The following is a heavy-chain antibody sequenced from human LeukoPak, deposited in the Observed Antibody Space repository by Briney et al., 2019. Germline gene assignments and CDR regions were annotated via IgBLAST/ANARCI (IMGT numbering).Heavy chain of an antibody. J-gene: IGHJ3*02. CDR1: GGSISSYY. CDR2: IYYSGST. Sequence: SETLSLTCTVSGGSISSYYWSCIRQPPGKGLEWIGYIYYSGSTNYNPSLKSRVTISVDTSKNQFSLKLSSVTAADTAVYYCARGRLVFAFDIWGQGTMVTVSS. CDR3: ARGRLVFAFDI. V-gene: IGHV4-59*01. D-gene: IGHD3-9*01.